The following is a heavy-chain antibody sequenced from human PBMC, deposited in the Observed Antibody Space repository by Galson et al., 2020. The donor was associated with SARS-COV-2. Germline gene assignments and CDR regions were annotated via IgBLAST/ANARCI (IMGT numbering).Heavy chain of an antibody. D-gene: IGHD3-10*01. J-gene: IGHJ4*02. V-gene: IGHV4-34*01. CDR2: INPRGIT. CDR3: AGGDVHGLGTYLTY. CDR1: GGSFRGHY. Sequence: SQTLSLTCAVYGGSFRGHYWSWIRQPPGEGLEWIGEINPRGITNYNSSLESRVTLSIDTSKNQFSLKLRSVTAADTAVYYCAGGDVHGLGTYLTYWGQGTLVTVSS.